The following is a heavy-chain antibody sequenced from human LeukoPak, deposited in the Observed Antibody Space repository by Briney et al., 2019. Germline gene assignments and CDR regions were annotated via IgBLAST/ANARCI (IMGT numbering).Heavy chain of an antibody. CDR1: GFTFSSYA. V-gene: IGHV3-23*01. J-gene: IGHJ4*02. D-gene: IGHD3-10*01. CDR2: ISGSGDSA. Sequence: GGSLRLSCAASGFTFSSYAMSWVRQAPGKGLEWVSGISGSGDSAYYGDAVKGRFTILRDNSENTLYLHMNSLRAEDTAVYYCAKLLMRGRVTYYSSSGPDFWGQGTRVTVSS. CDR3: AKLLMRGRVTYYSSSGPDF.